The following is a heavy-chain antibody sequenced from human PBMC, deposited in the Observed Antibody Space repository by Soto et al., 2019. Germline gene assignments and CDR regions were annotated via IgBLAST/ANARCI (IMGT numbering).Heavy chain of an antibody. CDR2: INADGDGP. J-gene: IGHJ5*02. D-gene: IGHD3-22*01. Sequence: GGSLRLSCAASGFTFSSYWMSWVRQAPGKGLEWVAGINADGDGPYYADSVKGRFTISKDNANNILYLHMNNLRAEDTAVYYCAKIPHIGYDCSWFAHWGQGSPVTVSS. CDR3: AKIPHIGYDCSWFAH. CDR1: GFTFSSYW. V-gene: IGHV3-23*01.